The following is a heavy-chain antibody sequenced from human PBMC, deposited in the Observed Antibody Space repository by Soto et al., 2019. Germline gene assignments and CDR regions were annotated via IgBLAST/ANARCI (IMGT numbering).Heavy chain of an antibody. CDR2: IFRDGST. Sequence: PSETLSLTCAVSGYSLCSDYYWVWIRQPPGKGLEWIGSIFRDGSTYYNPSLKSRLIISVDTSKNQFSLKLSSVTAADTAFYYCAREGRTIASSGLDSWGQGTLVTASS. D-gene: IGHD6-13*01. CDR3: AREGRTIASSGLDS. J-gene: IGHJ4*02. V-gene: IGHV4-38-2*02. CDR1: GYSLCSDYY.